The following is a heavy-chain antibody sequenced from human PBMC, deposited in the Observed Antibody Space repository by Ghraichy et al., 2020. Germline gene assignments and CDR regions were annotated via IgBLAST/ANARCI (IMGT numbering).Heavy chain of an antibody. J-gene: IGHJ4*02. CDR2: IGSDNTAE. CDR3: AKYFNAVGPTRYFDS. CDR1: GFDFRSYA. V-gene: IGHV3-23*01. Sequence: LSLTCAASGFDFRSYAMTWVRQAPGKGLEWVSAIGSDNTAEQYADSVRGRFTISKDNSKNTLHLQMNSLRSEDTAIYYCAKYFNAVGPTRYFDSWGQGALVTVSS. D-gene: IGHD1-26*01.